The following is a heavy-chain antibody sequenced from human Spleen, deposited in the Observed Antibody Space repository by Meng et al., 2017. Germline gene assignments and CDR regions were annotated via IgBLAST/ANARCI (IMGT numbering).Heavy chain of an antibody. CDR1: GYSISSGYY. Sequence: SETLSLTCTVSGYSISSGYYWGWIRQPPGKGLEWIGSIYHSGSTFYNPSLKSRVTISVDTSKNQFSLKLSSVTATDTAVYYCARDPTTMAHDFDYWGQGTLVTVSS. D-gene: IGHD4-11*01. CDR2: IYHSGST. V-gene: IGHV4-38-2*02. CDR3: ARDPTTMAHDFDY. J-gene: IGHJ4*02.